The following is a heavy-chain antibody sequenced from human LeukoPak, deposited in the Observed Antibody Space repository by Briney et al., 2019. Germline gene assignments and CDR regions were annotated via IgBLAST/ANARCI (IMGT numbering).Heavy chain of an antibody. Sequence: GASVKVSCKASGYTFTGYYMHWVRQAPGQGLEWMGWINPNSGGTNYAQKFQGWVTMTRDTSISTAYMELSRLRSDDTAVYNCARESVLWFGESWVYYFDYWGQGTLVTVSS. CDR2: INPNSGGT. D-gene: IGHD3-10*01. V-gene: IGHV1-2*04. J-gene: IGHJ4*02. CDR3: ARESVLWFGESWVYYFDY. CDR1: GYTFTGYY.